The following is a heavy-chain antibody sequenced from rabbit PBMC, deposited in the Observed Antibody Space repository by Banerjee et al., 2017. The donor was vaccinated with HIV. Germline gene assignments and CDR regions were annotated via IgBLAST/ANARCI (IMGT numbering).Heavy chain of an antibody. J-gene: IGHJ6*01. CDR1: GFSFSSSYW. CDR3: SRDRDRHDDYGVPYYGMDL. D-gene: IGHD2-1*01. CDR2: IYAGSGDT. Sequence: QSLEASGGGLVQPGASLTLTCTAAGFSFSSSYWRCWVRQAPGTGLEWIACIYAGSGDTYYASWAKGRFTISKTSSTTVTLQMTSLTLADTATYFCSRDRDRHDDYGVPYYGMDLWGPGTLVTVS. V-gene: IGHV1S40*01.